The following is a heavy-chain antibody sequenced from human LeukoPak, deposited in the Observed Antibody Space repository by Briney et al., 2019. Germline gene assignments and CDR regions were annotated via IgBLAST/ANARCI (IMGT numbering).Heavy chain of an antibody. J-gene: IGHJ5*02. CDR3: ATCRDEFGDYGFTS. D-gene: IGHD4-17*01. V-gene: IGHV4-39*07. CDR2: IYYSGST. Sequence: SETLSLTCSVSGGSISSNNYYWAWIRQPPGKGPEWIGTIYYSGSTYYNPSLKSRVTISVDTSKNLFSLKLTSVTAADTAVYYCATCRDEFGDYGFTSWGQGTLVTVSS. CDR1: GGSISSNNYY.